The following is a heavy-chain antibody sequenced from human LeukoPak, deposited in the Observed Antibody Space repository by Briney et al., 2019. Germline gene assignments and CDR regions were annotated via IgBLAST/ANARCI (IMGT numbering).Heavy chain of an antibody. CDR3: ARDGHSGSYEFDY. D-gene: IGHD1-26*01. CDR2: IKQDGSEK. J-gene: IGHJ4*02. CDR1: GFTFSSYW. Sequence: GGSLRLSCAASGFTFSSYWMSWVRQAPGKGLEWVASIKQDGSEKYYVDSVKGRFTISRDNAKNSLYLQMNSLRAADTAVYYCARDGHSGSYEFDYWGQGTLVTVSS. V-gene: IGHV3-7*03.